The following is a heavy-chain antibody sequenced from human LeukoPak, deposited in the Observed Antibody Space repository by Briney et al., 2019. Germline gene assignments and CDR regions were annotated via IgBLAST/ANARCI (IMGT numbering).Heavy chain of an antibody. J-gene: IGHJ4*02. CDR3: ARGYYDILTGWYYFDY. D-gene: IGHD3-9*01. Sequence: ASVKLSCKASGYTVTSYDINWVRHSTGQRLERRGWRNPYSGNTGYAQKFQSRVTMTRNTSISTAYMELSSLRSEDTAVYYCARGYYDILTGWYYFDYWGQGTLVTVSS. CDR2: RNPYSGNT. CDR1: GYTVTSYD. V-gene: IGHV1-8*01.